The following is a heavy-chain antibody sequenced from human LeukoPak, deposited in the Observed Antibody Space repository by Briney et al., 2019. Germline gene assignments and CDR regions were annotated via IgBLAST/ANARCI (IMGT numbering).Heavy chain of an antibody. CDR3: ARDYVVRLGDYMDV. J-gene: IGHJ6*03. D-gene: IGHD3-10*01. V-gene: IGHV3-30*01. CDR1: GFTFSSYA. Sequence: GGSLRLSCAASGFTFSSYAMSWVRQAPGKGLEWVATISSSGSHTYYADSVKGRFTISRDNSRTTLDLQMNSLRPEDTAVYYCARDYVVRLGDYMDVWGNGTTVIVSS. CDR2: ISSSGSHT.